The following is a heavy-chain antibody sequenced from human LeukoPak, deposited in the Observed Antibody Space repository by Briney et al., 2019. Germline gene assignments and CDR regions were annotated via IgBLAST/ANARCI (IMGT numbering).Heavy chain of an antibody. D-gene: IGHD3-22*01. CDR1: GGSISSSSYY. CDR2: IYYSGST. Sequence: SETLSLTCTVSGGSISSSSYYWGWIRQPPGKGLEWIGSIYYSGSTYYNPSLKSRVTISVDTSKNQFSLKLSSVTAADTAVYYCAREGRGGSSGYGDAFDIWGQGTMVTVSS. V-gene: IGHV4-39*07. J-gene: IGHJ3*02. CDR3: AREGRGGSSGYGDAFDI.